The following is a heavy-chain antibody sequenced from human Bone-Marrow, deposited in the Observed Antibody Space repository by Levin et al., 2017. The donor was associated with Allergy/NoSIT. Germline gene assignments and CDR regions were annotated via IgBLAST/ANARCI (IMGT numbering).Heavy chain of an antibody. V-gene: IGHV3-7*03. CDR2: INQDGSEK. Sequence: ETLSLTCAASGFIFSNYWMSWVRQAPGKGLEWVAIINQDGSEKYFVDSVKGRFTISRDNAKNSLYLQMNGLRADDTAVYYCARDFSPGGSNYRCFFEYWGQGALVTVSS. D-gene: IGHD1-7*01. CDR3: ARDFSPGGSNYRCFFEY. J-gene: IGHJ4*02. CDR1: GFIFSNYW.